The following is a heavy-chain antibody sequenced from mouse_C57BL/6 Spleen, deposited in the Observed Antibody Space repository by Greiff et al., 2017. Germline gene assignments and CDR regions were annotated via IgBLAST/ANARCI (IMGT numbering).Heavy chain of an antibody. J-gene: IGHJ3*01. Sequence: VQLQQSGPGLVKPSQSLSLTCSVTGYSITSGYYWNWIRQFPGNKLEWMGYISYDGSNNYNPSLKNRISITRDTSKNQFFLKLNSVTTEDTATYYCARSLLRLAWFAYWGQGTLVTVSA. CDR3: ARSLLRLAWFAY. CDR1: GYSITSGYY. D-gene: IGHD1-2*01. CDR2: ISYDGSN. V-gene: IGHV3-6*01.